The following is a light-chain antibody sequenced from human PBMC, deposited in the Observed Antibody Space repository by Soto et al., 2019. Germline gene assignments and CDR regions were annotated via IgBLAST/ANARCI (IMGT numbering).Light chain of an antibody. CDR3: HQHQNWSPLT. CDR2: DAS. J-gene: IGKJ4*01. Sequence: ETVLTQSPATLSLSPGERATLSCRASQSVSNYLAWYQQKPGQAPMLLIYDASNRASGIPARFSGSGSGTDNSRTISSLAPDEFAAYYWHQHQNWSPLTFGGGTKVEIK. CDR1: QSVSNY. V-gene: IGKV3-11*01.